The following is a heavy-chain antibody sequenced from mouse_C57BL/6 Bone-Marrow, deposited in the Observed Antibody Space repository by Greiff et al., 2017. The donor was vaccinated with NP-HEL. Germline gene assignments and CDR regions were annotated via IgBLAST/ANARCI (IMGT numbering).Heavy chain of an antibody. CDR2: ISNGGGST. D-gene: IGHD1-1*01. J-gene: IGHJ3*01. CDR1: GFTFSDYY. CDR3: ARHRYYYGSSPWFAY. Sequence: EVKLMESGGGLVQPGGSLKLSCAASGFTFSDYYMYWVRQTPEKRLEWVAYISNGGGSTYYPDTVKGRFTISRDNAKNTLYLQMSRLKSEDTAMYYCARHRYYYGSSPWFAYWGQGTLVTVSA. V-gene: IGHV5-12*01.